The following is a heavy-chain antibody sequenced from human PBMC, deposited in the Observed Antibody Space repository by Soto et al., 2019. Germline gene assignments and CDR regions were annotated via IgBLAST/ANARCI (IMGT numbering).Heavy chain of an antibody. CDR3: AIDIDYDLLSGYYPDPYYYYYMDV. J-gene: IGHJ6*03. CDR2: ISSSSSYI. V-gene: IGHV3-21*01. CDR1: GFTFSSYS. Sequence: GESLKISCAASGFTFSSYSMNWVRQAPGKGLEWVSSISSSSSYIYYADSVKGRVTIYRDNAKNSLYLQMNSLRAEDPAVYYCAIDIDYDLLSGYYPDPYYYYYMDVWGKGTTVTVSS. D-gene: IGHD3-3*01.